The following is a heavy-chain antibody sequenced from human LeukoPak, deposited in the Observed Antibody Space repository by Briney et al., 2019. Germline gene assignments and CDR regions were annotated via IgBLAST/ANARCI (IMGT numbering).Heavy chain of an antibody. CDR1: GFTFSTYS. CDR2: ISSSSSTI. V-gene: IGHV3-48*01. Sequence: GGSLRLSYAASGFTFSTYSLNWVRQAPEKGLERVSYISSSSSTIFYADSVKGRFTISRDNAKNSLYLQMNSLRAEDTAVYYCARVSHYDLDYWGQGTLVTVSS. CDR3: ARVSHYDLDY. D-gene: IGHD3-3*01. J-gene: IGHJ4*02.